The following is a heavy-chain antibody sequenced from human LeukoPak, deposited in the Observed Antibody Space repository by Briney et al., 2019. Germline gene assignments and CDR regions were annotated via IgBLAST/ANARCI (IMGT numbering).Heavy chain of an antibody. J-gene: IGHJ5*02. CDR2: IIPIFGTA. Sequence: VKFSCKASGGTFSSYAISWVRQAPGQGLEWMGGIIPIFGTANYAQKFQGRVTITADESTSTAHMELSSLRSEDTAAYYCARDPDTTENYNWFDPWGQGTLVTVSS. V-gene: IGHV1-69*13. D-gene: IGHD4-17*01. CDR1: GGTFSSYA. CDR3: ARDPDTTENYNWFDP.